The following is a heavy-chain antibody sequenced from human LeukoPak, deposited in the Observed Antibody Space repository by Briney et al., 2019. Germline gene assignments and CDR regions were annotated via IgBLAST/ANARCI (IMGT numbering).Heavy chain of an antibody. J-gene: IGHJ4*02. D-gene: IGHD6-13*01. CDR1: GFTFSSYA. CDR3: VKEVGLSHSSSSWGYFDY. V-gene: IGHV3-64D*06. CDR2: ISSNGGST. Sequence: PGGSLRLSCSASGFTFSSYAMHWVRQAPGKGLEYVSAISSNGGSTYYADSVKGRFTISRDNSKNTLYLQMSSLRAEDTAVYYCVKEVGLSHSSSSWGYFDYWGQGTLATVSS.